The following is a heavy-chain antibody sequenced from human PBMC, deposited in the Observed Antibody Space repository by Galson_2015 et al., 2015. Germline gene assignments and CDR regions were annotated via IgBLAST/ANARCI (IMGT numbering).Heavy chain of an antibody. CDR1: GGSMSGYY. D-gene: IGHD2/OR15-2a*01. V-gene: IGHV4-59*01. CDR3: ARRDSTTTAYFDY. J-gene: IGHJ4*02. Sequence: ETLSVTCTVSGGSMSGYYWTWIRQPPGKGLEWIGYIFYSGSTNYNPSLKGRVTMSVDTPNSQFSLRLTSVTTADTAVYYCARRDSTTTAYFDYWGQGTLVTVSS. CDR2: IFYSGST.